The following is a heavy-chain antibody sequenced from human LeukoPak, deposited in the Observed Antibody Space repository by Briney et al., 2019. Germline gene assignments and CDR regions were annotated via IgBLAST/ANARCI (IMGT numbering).Heavy chain of an antibody. J-gene: IGHJ4*02. Sequence: SETLSLTCAVYGGSFSGYYLSWIRRPPGKGLEWIGEISHSGSTDYNPSLKSRATISVDTSKNQISLKLSSVTAADTAVYYCARHNYDSSGYYRWLGYWGQGTLVTVSS. CDR2: ISHSGST. D-gene: IGHD3-22*01. V-gene: IGHV4-34*01. CDR1: GGSFSGYY. CDR3: ARHNYDSSGYYRWLGY.